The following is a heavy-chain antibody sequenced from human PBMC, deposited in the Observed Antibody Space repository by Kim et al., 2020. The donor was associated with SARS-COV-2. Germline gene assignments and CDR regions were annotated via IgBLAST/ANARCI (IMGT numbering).Heavy chain of an antibody. V-gene: IGHV3-21*01. J-gene: IGHJ6*02. D-gene: IGHD6-19*01. CDR1: GFTFSSYS. CDR3: ARDQWLAPIHGHYYYYYGMDV. Sequence: GGSLRLSCAASGFTFSSYSMNWVRQAPGKGLEWVSSISSSSSYIYYADSVKGRFTISRDNAKNSLYLQMNSLRAEDTAVYYCARDQWLAPIHGHYYYYYGMDVWGQGTTVTVSS. CDR2: ISSSSSYI.